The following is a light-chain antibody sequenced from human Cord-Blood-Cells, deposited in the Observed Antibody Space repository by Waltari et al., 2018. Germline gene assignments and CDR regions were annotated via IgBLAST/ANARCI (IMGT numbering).Light chain of an antibody. Sequence: SVSESPGKTVTISCTRSSGSIASNYVQWYQQRPGSSPTTVIYEDNQRPSGVPDRFSGSIDSSSNSASLTISGLKTEDEADYYCQSYDSSNPWVFGGGTKLTVL. V-gene: IGLV6-57*01. CDR3: QSYDSSNPWV. CDR1: SGSIASNY. CDR2: EDN. J-gene: IGLJ3*02.